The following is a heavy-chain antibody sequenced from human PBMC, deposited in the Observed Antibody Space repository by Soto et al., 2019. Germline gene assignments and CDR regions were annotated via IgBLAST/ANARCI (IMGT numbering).Heavy chain of an antibody. CDR2: ISGSGGST. CDR1: GFTFSSYA. V-gene: IGHV3-23*01. J-gene: IGHJ4*02. D-gene: IGHD6-19*01. Sequence: EVQLLESEGGLVQPGGSLRLSCAASGFTFSSYAMSWVRQAPGKGLEWVSAISGSGGSTYYADSVKGRFTFSRDNSKNTLYLQMNSLRAEDTAVYYCAKSNGWYAELDYWGQGTLVTVSS. CDR3: AKSNGWYAELDY.